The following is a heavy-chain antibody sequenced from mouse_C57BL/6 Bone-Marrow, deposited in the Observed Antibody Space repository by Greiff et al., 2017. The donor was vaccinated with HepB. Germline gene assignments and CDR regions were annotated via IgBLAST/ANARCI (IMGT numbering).Heavy chain of an antibody. V-gene: IGHV3-6*01. J-gene: IGHJ3*01. CDR1: SYSITSGYY. CDR2: ISYDGSN. Sequence: EVQLVESGPGLVKPSQSLSLTCSVTSYSITSGYYWNWIRQFPGNKLEWMGYISYDGSNNYNPSLKNRISITRDTSKNQFFLKLNSVTTEDTATYYCASLDSAWFAYWGQGTLVTVSA. CDR3: ASLDSAWFAY.